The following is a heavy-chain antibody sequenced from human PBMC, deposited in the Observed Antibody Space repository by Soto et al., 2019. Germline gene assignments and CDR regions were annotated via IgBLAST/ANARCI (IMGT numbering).Heavy chain of an antibody. CDR1: GFTFSSYG. D-gene: IGHD3-3*01. V-gene: IGHV3-30*03. Sequence: GGSLRLSCAASGFTFSSYGMHWVRQAPGKGLEWVAVISYDGSNKYYADSVKGRFTISRDNSKNTLYLQMNSLRAEDTAVYYCTSSYDFWSGYYGRLTTQFDYWGQGTLVTVSS. CDR2: ISYDGSNK. J-gene: IGHJ4*02. CDR3: TSSYDFWSGYYGRLTTQFDY.